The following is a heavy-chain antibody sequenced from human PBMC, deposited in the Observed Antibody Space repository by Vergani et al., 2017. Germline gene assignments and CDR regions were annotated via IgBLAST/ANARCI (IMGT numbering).Heavy chain of an antibody. D-gene: IGHD2-15*01. J-gene: IGHJ5*02. CDR1: GYTFPGYY. CDR3: ARVLGGLPGRDNWFDP. V-gene: IGHV1-2*02. Sequence: QVQLVQSGAEVKKPGASVKVSCKASGYTFPGYYMNWVRQAPGQGLEWMGWINPNSGGTNYAQKFQGGVTMTRDQSISTAYMELSRLRSDDTAVYYCARVLGGLPGRDNWFDPWGQGTLVTVSS. CDR2: INPNSGGT.